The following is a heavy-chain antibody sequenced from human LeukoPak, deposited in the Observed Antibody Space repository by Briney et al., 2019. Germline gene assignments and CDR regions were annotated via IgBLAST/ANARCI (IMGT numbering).Heavy chain of an antibody. CDR1: GFTFSHNG. V-gene: IGHV3-30*02. Sequence: GGSLRLSCAASGFTFSHNGMHWVRQAPGKGLEWMAFIENDGSVKYFADSVKGRFTISRDNSKDTLYLQMNSLRAADTAIYYCAKDLHSSASCFWGQGTLVTVSS. J-gene: IGHJ4*02. D-gene: IGHD3-22*01. CDR3: AKDLHSSASCF. CDR2: IENDGSVK.